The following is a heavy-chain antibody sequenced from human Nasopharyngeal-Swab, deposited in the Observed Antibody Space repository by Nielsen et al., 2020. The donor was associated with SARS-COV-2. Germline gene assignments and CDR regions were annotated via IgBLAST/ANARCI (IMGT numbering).Heavy chain of an antibody. CDR2: VYHSGST. V-gene: IGHV4-38-2*01. CDR1: GYSISSDNY. D-gene: IGHD1-1*01. J-gene: IGHJ6*03. Sequence: GSLRLSCAVSGYSISSDNYWAWIQQSSGKGLEWIGSVYHSGSTYYNPSLKSRATISVDTSNNQFSLKLTSVTAADTAVYYCGRHGAGTGGNRVYYYYYVNVWGKGTTVTVSS. CDR3: GRHGAGTGGNRVYYYYYVNV.